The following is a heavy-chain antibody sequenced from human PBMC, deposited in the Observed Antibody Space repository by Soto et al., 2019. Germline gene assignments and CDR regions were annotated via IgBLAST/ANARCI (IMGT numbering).Heavy chain of an antibody. Sequence: QVQLQESGPGLVKPSQTLSLTCTVSGGSISSGDYYWSWIRQHPGKGLEWIGYIYYSGSTYYNPSLKSRVSRSVDTSKNQFSLKLTSVTAADTAVYYGATYGSGSYKPTTFDYWGQGTLVTVSS. V-gene: IGHV4-31*03. D-gene: IGHD3-10*01. J-gene: IGHJ4*02. CDR2: IYYSGST. CDR3: ATYGSGSYKPTTFDY. CDR1: GGSISSGDYY.